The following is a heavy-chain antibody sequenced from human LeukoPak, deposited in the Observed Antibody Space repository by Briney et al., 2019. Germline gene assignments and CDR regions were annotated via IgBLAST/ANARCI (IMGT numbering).Heavy chain of an antibody. CDR1: GYTFASYY. CDR2: INPSGGST. CDR3: ARDGKFNGAVAGSACYWFAP. D-gene: IGHD6-13*01. V-gene: IGHV1-46*01. Sequence: ASVKVSCKASGYTFASYYMHWVRQAPGQGLEWMGIINPSGGSTSYAQKFQGRVTMTRDTSTSTVYMELSSLRSEDTAVYYRARDGKFNGAVAGSACYWFAPWGQGTLVTVSS. J-gene: IGHJ5*02.